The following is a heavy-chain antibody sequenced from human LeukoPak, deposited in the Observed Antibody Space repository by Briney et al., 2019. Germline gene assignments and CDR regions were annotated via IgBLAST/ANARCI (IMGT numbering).Heavy chain of an antibody. J-gene: IGHJ5*02. CDR2: INPNSGGT. D-gene: IGHD2-15*01. V-gene: IGHV1-2*06. CDR1: GYTFTGYY. Sequence: ASVKVSCKASGYTFTGYYMYWVRRAPGQGLEWMGRINPNSGGTDYAQNFQGRVTMTRDTSISTAYMELSRLRSDDTAVYYCARGYCSGGTCYLVENWFDPWGQGTLVTVSS. CDR3: ARGYCSGGTCYLVENWFDP.